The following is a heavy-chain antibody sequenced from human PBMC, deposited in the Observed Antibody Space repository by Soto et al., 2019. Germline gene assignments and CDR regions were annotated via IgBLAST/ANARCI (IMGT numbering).Heavy chain of an antibody. CDR2: ISGSGGST. V-gene: IGHV3-23*01. D-gene: IGHD1-26*01. CDR3: AKGAQWELPDEEYFQH. Sequence: GGSLRLSCAASGFTFSSYAMSWVRQAPGKGLEWVSAISGSGGSTYYADSVKGRFTISRDNSKNTLYLQMNSLRAEDTAVYYCAKGAQWELPDEEYFQHWGQGTLVTVSS. J-gene: IGHJ1*01. CDR1: GFTFSSYA.